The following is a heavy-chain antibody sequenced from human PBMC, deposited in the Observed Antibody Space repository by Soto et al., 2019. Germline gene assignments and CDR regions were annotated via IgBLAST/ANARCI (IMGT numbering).Heavy chain of an antibody. Sequence: EVQLLESGGGLVQPEGSLRLSCAASGFTFTSYAMGWVRQAPGKGLEWVSVISSGGSTYYAASVRGGFTISRDNSKDTLSLQMNSLRAEDKAVYYCAKRRGAGGHFDYWGQGALVTVSS. J-gene: IGHJ4*02. CDR2: ISSGGST. CDR1: GFTFTSYA. D-gene: IGHD2-15*01. V-gene: IGHV3-23*01. CDR3: AKRRGAGGHFDY.